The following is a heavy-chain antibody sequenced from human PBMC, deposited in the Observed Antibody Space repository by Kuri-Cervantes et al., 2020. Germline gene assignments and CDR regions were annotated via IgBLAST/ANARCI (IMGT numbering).Heavy chain of an antibody. J-gene: IGHJ6*02. D-gene: IGHD4-17*01. CDR1: GFTFSSYA. CDR3: ARVGLSTVTTQGYYYGMDV. V-gene: IGHV3-30-3*01. Sequence: GGSLRLSCAASGFTFSSYAMHWVRQAPGKGLEWVAVISYDGSNKYYADSVKGRFTISRDNPKNSLYLQMNSLRDEDTAVYYCARVGLSTVTTQGYYYGMDVWGQGTTVTVSS. CDR2: ISYDGSNK.